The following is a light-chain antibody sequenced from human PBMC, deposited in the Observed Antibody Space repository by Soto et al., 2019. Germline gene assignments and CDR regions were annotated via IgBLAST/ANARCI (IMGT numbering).Light chain of an antibody. CDR2: DVS. CDR1: QSARSS. J-gene: IGKJ5*01. Sequence: EVVMTQSPATLSVSPGERATLSCRASQSARSSLGWYQQKPGQAPSLLIYDVSIRATGIPARFNGSGSGTEFTLTISSLQYEDSAIYYCQQYNNWPPTFGQGPRLEIK. CDR3: QQYNNWPPT. V-gene: IGKV3-15*01.